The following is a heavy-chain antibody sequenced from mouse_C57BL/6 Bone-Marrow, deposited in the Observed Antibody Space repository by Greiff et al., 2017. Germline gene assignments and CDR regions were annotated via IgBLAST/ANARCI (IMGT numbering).Heavy chain of an antibody. Sequence: EVKLVESGEGLVKPGGSLKLSCAASGFTFSSYAMSWVRQTPEKRLEWVAYISSGGDYIYYADTVQGRFNIYRDNARNTLYLQMSSLMSEDTAMYYCTRDYDYAWFAYWGQGTLVTVSA. V-gene: IGHV5-9-1*02. J-gene: IGHJ3*01. D-gene: IGHD2-4*01. CDR1: GFTFSSYA. CDR3: TRDYDYAWFAY. CDR2: ISSGGDYI.